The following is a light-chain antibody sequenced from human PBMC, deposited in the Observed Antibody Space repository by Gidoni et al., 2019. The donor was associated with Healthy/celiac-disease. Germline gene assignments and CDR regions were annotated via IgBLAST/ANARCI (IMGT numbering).Light chain of an antibody. CDR1: KLGDKY. V-gene: IGLV3-1*01. Sequence: SHEPTPPPSVAVSPGQTVSIPCSGDKLGDKYACWYQQKPGQSPVLVIYQDSKRPSGIPERFSGSNSGNTATLTISGTQAMDEADYYCQAWDSSTVVFGGGTKLTVL. CDR3: QAWDSSTVV. CDR2: QDS. J-gene: IGLJ2*01.